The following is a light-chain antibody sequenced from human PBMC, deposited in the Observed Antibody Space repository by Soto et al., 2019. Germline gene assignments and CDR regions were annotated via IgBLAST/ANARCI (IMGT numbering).Light chain of an antibody. CDR1: SSDVGANNY. Sequence: QSALTQPPSASRSLGQSVTISCTGTSSDVGANNYVSWYQQHPGKAPKLIIYEVNKRPSGVPDRFSGSKSGNTASLTVSGLQAEDEADYYCSSYAPNKVLGGGTKLTVL. CDR3: SSYAPNKV. CDR2: EVN. V-gene: IGLV2-8*02. J-gene: IGLJ2*01.